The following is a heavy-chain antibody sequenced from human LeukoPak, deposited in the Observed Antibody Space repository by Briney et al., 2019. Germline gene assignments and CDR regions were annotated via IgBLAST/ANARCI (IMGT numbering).Heavy chain of an antibody. D-gene: IGHD3-22*01. Sequence: PSETLSLTCSVSGGSISGSSYYWGWIRQPPGKGLEWIGSIYYSGSTYYNPSLKSRVTISVDTSKNQFSLKLSSVTAADTAVYYCARSYDSSGYYAFDIWGQGTIVTVSS. V-gene: IGHV4-39*01. J-gene: IGHJ3*02. CDR2: IYYSGST. CDR3: ARSYDSSGYYAFDI. CDR1: GGSISGSSYY.